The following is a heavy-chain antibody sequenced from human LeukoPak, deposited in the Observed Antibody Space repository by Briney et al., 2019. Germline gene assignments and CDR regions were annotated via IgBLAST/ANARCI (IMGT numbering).Heavy chain of an antibody. CDR2: IYYSGST. CDR1: GGSISSYY. V-gene: IGHV4-59*08. Sequence: SETLSLTCTVSGGSISSYYWSWIRQPPGKGLEWIGYIYYSGSTNYNPSLRSRVTISVDTSKNKFSLKLSSVTAADTAVYYCARLGSSGYSDYWGQGTLVTVSS. J-gene: IGHJ4*02. D-gene: IGHD3-22*01. CDR3: ARLGSSGYSDY.